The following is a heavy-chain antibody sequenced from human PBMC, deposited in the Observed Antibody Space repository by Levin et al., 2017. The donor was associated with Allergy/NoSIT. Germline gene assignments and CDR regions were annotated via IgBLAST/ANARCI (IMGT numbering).Heavy chain of an antibody. CDR2: TYYTSKWYN. J-gene: IGHJ4*02. D-gene: IGHD3-10*01. CDR1: GDSVSSNSAA. V-gene: IGHV6-1*01. Sequence: SQTLSLTCAVSGDSVSSNSAAWNWIRQSPSRGLEWLGRTYYTSKWYNDDAVSVRSRITMNSDTSKNQFSLQLNSVTPEDTALYYCARGTWFQGVYDFDYWGQGILVTVSS. CDR3: ARGTWFQGVYDFDY.